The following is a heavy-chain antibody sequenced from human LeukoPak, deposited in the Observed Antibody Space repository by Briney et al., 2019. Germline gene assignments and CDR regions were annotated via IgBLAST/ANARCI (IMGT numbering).Heavy chain of an antibody. CDR2: INHSGST. D-gene: IGHD3-10*01. CDR3: ARGSLVRWNRARNWFDP. Sequence: SETLCLTCAVYGGSFSGYYWSRIRQPPGKGLEWIGEINHSGSTNYNPSLKSRVTISVDTSKNQFSLKLSSVTAADTAVYYCARGSLVRWNRARNWFDPWGQGTLVTVSS. V-gene: IGHV4-34*01. J-gene: IGHJ5*02. CDR1: GGSFSGYY.